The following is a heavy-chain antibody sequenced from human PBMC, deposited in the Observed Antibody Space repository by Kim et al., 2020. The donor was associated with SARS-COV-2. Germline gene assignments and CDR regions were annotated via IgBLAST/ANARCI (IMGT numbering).Heavy chain of an antibody. CDR2: VNPNSGNT. Sequence: ASVKVSCKASGYTFTSYDINWVRQATGQGLEWMGWVNPNSGNTGYAQKFQGRVTMTRNTSISTAYMELSSLRSEDTAVYYCARGRFTMVRGVTPYYYYYGMDVWGQGTTVTVSS. V-gene: IGHV1-8*01. J-gene: IGHJ6*02. D-gene: IGHD3-10*01. CDR1: GYTFTSYD. CDR3: ARGRFTMVRGVTPYYYYYGMDV.